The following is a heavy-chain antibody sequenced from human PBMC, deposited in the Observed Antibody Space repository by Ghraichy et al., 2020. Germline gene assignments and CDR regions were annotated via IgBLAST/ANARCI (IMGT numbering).Heavy chain of an antibody. J-gene: IGHJ6*02. CDR2: ITISGRTI. CDR1: GFALSSYS. CDR3: ARGSTLVRFYYYDGMDV. V-gene: IGHV3-48*02. Sequence: GESLRLSCEGSGFALSSYSMNWVRQSPGKGLEWVSYITISGRTISYADSVKGRFTISRDNAQNSLYLQMNSLRDEDTAVYYCARGSTLVRFYYYDGMDVWGQGTTVTVSS. D-gene: IGHD4-23*01.